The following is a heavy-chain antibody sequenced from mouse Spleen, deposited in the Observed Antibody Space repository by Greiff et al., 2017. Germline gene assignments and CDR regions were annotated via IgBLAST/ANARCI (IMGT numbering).Heavy chain of an antibody. Sequence: EVKLVESGAELVRPGASVKLSCTASGFNIKDDYMHWVKQRPEQGLEWIGWIDPENGDTEYASKFQGKATITADTSSNTAYLQLSSLTSEDTAVYYCTFIYYGNYGFAHWGQGTLVTVSA. J-gene: IGHJ3*01. V-gene: IGHV14-4*01. CDR1: GFNIKDDY. D-gene: IGHD2-1*01. CDR2: IDPENGDT. CDR3: TFIYYGNYGFAH.